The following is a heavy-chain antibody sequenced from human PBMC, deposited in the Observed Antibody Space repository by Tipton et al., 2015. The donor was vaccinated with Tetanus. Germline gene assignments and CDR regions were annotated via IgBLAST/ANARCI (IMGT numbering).Heavy chain of an antibody. V-gene: IGHV4-31*03. D-gene: IGHD3-10*01. Sequence: TLSLTCTVSGASINAGGYLWTWVRQHPGKGLEWIGYIYYSGDTDYNPSLKSRVTISVDTSKSQFSLRLTSVTAADTAVYYCARSKLLWFGESLSGFDSWGQGTLVTVSA. CDR3: ARSKLLWFGESLSGFDS. CDR2: IYYSGDT. CDR1: GASINAGGYL. J-gene: IGHJ4*02.